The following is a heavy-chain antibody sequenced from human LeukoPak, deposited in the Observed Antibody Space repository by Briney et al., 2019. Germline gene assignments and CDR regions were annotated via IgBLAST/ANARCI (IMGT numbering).Heavy chain of an antibody. V-gene: IGHV4-34*01. J-gene: IGHJ4*02. Sequence: SETLSLTCAVSGGSFSGDYWSWIRQPPGKGLEWIGEINHSGSTTYNPSLKSRVTISVDTSKNQFSLKLSSVTAADTAVYYCARGPHTGVNYYDSSGYYYWGQGTLVTVSP. CDR1: GGSFSGDY. D-gene: IGHD3-22*01. CDR2: INHSGST. CDR3: ARGPHTGVNYYDSSGYYY.